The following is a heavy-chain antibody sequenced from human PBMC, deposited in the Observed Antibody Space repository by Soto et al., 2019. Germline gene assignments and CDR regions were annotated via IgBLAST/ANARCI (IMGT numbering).Heavy chain of an antibody. J-gene: IGHJ6*02. CDR3: ASDSTTVTTNYYYGMDV. D-gene: IGHD4-17*01. CDR2: IYYSGST. CDR1: GGSISSGGYY. V-gene: IGHV4-31*03. Sequence: QVQLQESGPGLVKPSQTLSLTCTVSGGSISSGGYYWSWIRQHPGKGLEWFGYIYYSGSTYYNPSLKCRVTISVDTSKNQFSLKLSSVTAADTALYYCASDSTTVTTNYYYGMDVWGQGTTVTVSS.